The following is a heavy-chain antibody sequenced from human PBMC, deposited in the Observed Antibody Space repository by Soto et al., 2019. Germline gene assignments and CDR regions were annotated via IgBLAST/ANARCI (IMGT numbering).Heavy chain of an antibody. J-gene: IGHJ3*02. CDR2: IHYSGST. CDR1: VGSIVNYY. Sequence: LSLTCTVSVGSIVNYYWSWIRQPPGKGLEWIGYIHYSGSTWYNPSLKSRVTISVDKSRNQFSLKLSSVTAADTAVYFCAKNLYGYYVNPDIWGQGTMVTVS. V-gene: IGHV4-59*01. CDR3: AKNLYGYYVNPDI. D-gene: IGHD3-3*01.